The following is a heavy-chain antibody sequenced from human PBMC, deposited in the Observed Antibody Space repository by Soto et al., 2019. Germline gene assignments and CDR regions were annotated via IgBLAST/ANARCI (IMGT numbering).Heavy chain of an antibody. V-gene: IGHV4-39*01. J-gene: IGHJ4*02. Sequence: QLQLQESGPGLVKPSETLSLTCTVSGGSISSSSYYWGWIRQPPGKGLEWIGSIYYSGSTYYNPSLESRVTISVDTSKNQFSLKLSSVTAADTAVYYCARSMTTVVTLDYWGQGTLVTFSS. CDR1: GGSISSSSYY. CDR3: ARSMTTVVTLDY. D-gene: IGHD4-17*01. CDR2: IYYSGST.